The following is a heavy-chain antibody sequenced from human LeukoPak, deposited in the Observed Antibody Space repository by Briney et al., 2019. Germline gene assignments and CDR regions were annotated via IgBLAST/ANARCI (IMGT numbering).Heavy chain of an antibody. Sequence: PSETLSLTCTVSGGSISSADYYWSWIRQPPGKGLEWIGYIYYSGSTYYNPSLKSRVTISVDTSKNQFSLKLSSVTAADTAVYYCARVRSGYSYGYSLDYWGQGTLVTVSS. J-gene: IGHJ4*02. CDR3: ARVRSGYSYGYSLDY. V-gene: IGHV4-30-4*01. D-gene: IGHD5-18*01. CDR1: GGSISSADYY. CDR2: IYYSGST.